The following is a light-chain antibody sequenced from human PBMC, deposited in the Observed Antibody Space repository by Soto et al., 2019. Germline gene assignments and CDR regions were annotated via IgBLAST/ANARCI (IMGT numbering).Light chain of an antibody. CDR2: GPS. J-gene: IGKJ2*01. V-gene: IGKV1-39*01. CDR1: ENVNGY. CDR3: PQTFSVPIT. Sequence: DIQMTQSPSSLPASVGDRVTVTYRASENVNGYLNWSQQRPGKAPELLIYGPSSLQTGVPSRFRGSGFGTDYTLTINSLQPEDFASDVCPQTFSVPITFGQGTHLQI.